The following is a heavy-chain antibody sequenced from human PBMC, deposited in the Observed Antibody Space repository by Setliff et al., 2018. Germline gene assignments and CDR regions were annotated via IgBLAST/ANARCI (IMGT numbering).Heavy chain of an antibody. V-gene: IGHV4-59*12. Sequence: PSETLSLTCDVSGGAISSSYWTWIRQSPGKGLEWIGYVYNSGTTSYNPSLKSRITISMDTSRSQFSLRLRSVTAADTAVYFCTSESMDYYGSGTYGFWGPGMLVTVSS. CDR3: TSESMDYYGSGTYGF. CDR2: VYNSGTT. J-gene: IGHJ4*02. D-gene: IGHD3-10*01. CDR1: GGAISSSY.